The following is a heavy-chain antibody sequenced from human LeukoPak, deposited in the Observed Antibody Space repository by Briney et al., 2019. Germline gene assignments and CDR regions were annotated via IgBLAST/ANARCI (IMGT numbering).Heavy chain of an antibody. J-gene: IGHJ6*03. Sequence: GSSVKVSCKASGGTFSSYAISWVRQAPGQGLEWMGGIIPIFGTANYAQKIQGRVTITTDESTSTAYMELSSLRSEDTAVYYCARENYYYYYMDVWGKGTTVTVSS. CDR2: IIPIFGTA. CDR3: ARENYYYYYMDV. V-gene: IGHV1-69*05. CDR1: GGTFSSYA.